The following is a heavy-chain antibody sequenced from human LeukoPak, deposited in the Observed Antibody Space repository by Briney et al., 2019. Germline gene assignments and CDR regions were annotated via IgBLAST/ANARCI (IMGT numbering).Heavy chain of an antibody. Sequence: SETLSLTCTVSGGSISSSSYYWGWIRQPPGKGLEWIGSIYYSGSTYYNPSLKSRVTISVDTSKNQFSLKLSSVTAADTAVYYCARSPRGYSGYESRYYFDYWGQGTLITVSS. CDR1: GGSISSSSYY. J-gene: IGHJ4*02. V-gene: IGHV4-39*01. CDR3: ARSPRGYSGYESRYYFDY. CDR2: IYYSGST. D-gene: IGHD5-12*01.